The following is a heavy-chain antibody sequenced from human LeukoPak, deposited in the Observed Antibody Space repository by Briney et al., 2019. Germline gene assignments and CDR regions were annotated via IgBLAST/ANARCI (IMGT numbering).Heavy chain of an antibody. CDR1: GGSLRSYY. CDR3: ARSAAGSWYGTFDP. D-gene: IGHD6-13*01. CDR2: IYDNGNT. V-gene: IGHV4-59*12. J-gene: IGHJ5*02. Sequence: SETLSLTCTVSGGSLRSYYGSWIRQPPGKGPEWIGYIYDNGNTNYNPSLKSRVTISVDTSKTQFSLKLRSVAAADTAFYYCARSAAGSWYGTFDPWGQGTLVTVSS.